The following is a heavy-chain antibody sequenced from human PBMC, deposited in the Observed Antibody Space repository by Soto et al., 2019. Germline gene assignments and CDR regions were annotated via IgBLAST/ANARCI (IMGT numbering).Heavy chain of an antibody. CDR2: IIPISETT. Sequence: QVQLVQSEAEVKKPGSSVKVSCKASGGTFSSYAISWVRQAPGQGLEWMGGIIPISETTNYAQKFQGRVTITADESKSTAYMELSSLRSEDTAVYYCARSQGSSTSLEIYYYYYYSMDVWGQGTTVTVSS. J-gene: IGHJ6*02. CDR3: ARSQGSSTSLEIYYYYYYSMDV. D-gene: IGHD2-2*01. V-gene: IGHV1-69*01. CDR1: GGTFSSYA.